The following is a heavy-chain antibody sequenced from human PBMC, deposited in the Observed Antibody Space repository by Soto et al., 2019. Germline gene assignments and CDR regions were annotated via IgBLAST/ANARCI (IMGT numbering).Heavy chain of an antibody. Sequence: GGSLRLSCAASGFTFSSYGMHWVRQAPGKGLEWVAVISYDGSNKYYADSVKGRFTISRDNSKNTLYLQMNSLRAEDTAVYYCAKDRSVAVAGTYRMDVWGQGTTVTVSS. D-gene: IGHD6-19*01. CDR2: ISYDGSNK. CDR1: GFTFSSYG. CDR3: AKDRSVAVAGTYRMDV. J-gene: IGHJ6*02. V-gene: IGHV3-30*18.